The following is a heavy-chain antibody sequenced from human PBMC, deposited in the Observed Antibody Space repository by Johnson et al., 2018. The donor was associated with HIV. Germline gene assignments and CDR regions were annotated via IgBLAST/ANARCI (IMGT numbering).Heavy chain of an antibody. CDR3: AKEGNYNFWSGYHHDAFDI. D-gene: IGHD3-3*01. J-gene: IGHJ3*02. CDR1: GFTFSSYA. CDR2: ISGSGGST. Sequence: VQLVESGGGLVQPGGSLRLSCAASGFTFSSYAMSWVRQAPGKGLEWVSAISGSGGSTYYADSVKGRFTISRDNSKNTLYLQMNRLRAEDTAVYYCAKEGNYNFWSGYHHDAFDIWGQGTMVTVSS. V-gene: IGHV3-23*04.